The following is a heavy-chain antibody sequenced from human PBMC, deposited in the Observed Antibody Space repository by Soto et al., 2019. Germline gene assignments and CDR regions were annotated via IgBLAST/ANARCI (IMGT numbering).Heavy chain of an antibody. CDR2: INAGNGDT. V-gene: IGHV1-3*01. Sequence: VKVSCKATGYTFTSYAVHWVRQAPGQRLEWMGRINAGNGDTKYSQEFQGRVTITRDTSANTAYMELRSLRSEDTAVYYCARASTTCDACWFDPWGQGTLVTVSS. CDR3: ARASTTCDACWFDP. CDR1: GYTFTSYA. D-gene: IGHD2-2*01. J-gene: IGHJ5*02.